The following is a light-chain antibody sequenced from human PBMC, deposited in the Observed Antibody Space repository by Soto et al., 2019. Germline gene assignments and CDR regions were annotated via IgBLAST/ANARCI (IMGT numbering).Light chain of an antibody. Sequence: DIVMTQSPLSLPVTPGEPASISCRSSQSLLQSNGYNYLDWYLQKPGQSPQLLIYLGSNRASGVPDRVSGSGSGTDFTLKISRVEAEDVGVYYCMQALQTPLTFGGGTKVEIK. CDR2: LGS. J-gene: IGKJ4*01. V-gene: IGKV2-28*01. CDR1: QSLLQSNGYNY. CDR3: MQALQTPLT.